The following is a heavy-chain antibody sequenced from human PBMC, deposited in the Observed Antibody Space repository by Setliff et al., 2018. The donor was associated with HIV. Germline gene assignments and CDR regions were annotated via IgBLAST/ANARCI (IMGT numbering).Heavy chain of an antibody. CDR1: GFTFSSYA. CDR2: ISYDGSKK. J-gene: IGHJ3*02. D-gene: IGHD3-22*01. CDR3: AREEERYYDSSGHDAFDI. Sequence: GGSLRLSCAASGFTFSSYAMHWVRQAPGKGLEWVAFISYDGSKKYDADFVKGRFTISRDNAKNSLYLQMNSLRAEDTAVYYCAREEERYYDSSGHDAFDIWGQGTMVTVSS. V-gene: IGHV3-30*12.